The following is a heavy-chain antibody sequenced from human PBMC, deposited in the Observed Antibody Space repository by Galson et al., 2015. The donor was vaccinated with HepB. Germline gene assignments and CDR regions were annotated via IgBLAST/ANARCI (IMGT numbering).Heavy chain of an antibody. V-gene: IGHV1-2*02. J-gene: IGHJ5*02. CDR3: ARQSGPQGDFAHIYWFDP. CDR2: MKPDSGGT. CDR1: GSTFTGYY. D-gene: IGHD2-21*02. Sequence: SVKVSCKASGSTFTGYYMHWVRQAPEQGLEWMGWMKPDSGGTKYAPKFQGRVTMTRDTSTSTAYMELSSLTSDDTAVYYCARQSGPQGDFAHIYWFDPWGQGTLVTVSS.